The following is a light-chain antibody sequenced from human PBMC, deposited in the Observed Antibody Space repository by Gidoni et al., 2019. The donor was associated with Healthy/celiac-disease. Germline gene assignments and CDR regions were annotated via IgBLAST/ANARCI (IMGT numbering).Light chain of an antibody. CDR3: AAWDDSLNMV. CDR1: SSNIGSNT. V-gene: IGLV1-44*01. CDR2: SNN. J-gene: IGLJ2*01. Sequence: QSVLTQPPSASGTPGQRVTISCSGRSSNIGSNTVNWYQQLPGTAPKLLIYSNNQRPSGVPDRFSGSKSGTSASLAISGLQSEDEADYYCAAWDDSLNMVFGGGTKLTVL.